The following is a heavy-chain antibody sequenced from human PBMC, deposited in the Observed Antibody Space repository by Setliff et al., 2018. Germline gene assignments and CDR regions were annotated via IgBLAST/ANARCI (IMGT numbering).Heavy chain of an antibody. CDR1: GFTFSDST. J-gene: IGHJ3*01. Sequence: GGSLRLSCAASGFTFSDSTMXWVSXLXXKGLEXCXRCRTKGNSNGTACATSVKDRFTISSDDEVSTTYLQMNGLQTEDTAVHYCVRHMTYYDFWRCYYXXXXXFHXXGXXXMVTVSX. CDR2: CRTKGNSNGT. D-gene: IGHD3-3*01. CDR3: VRHMTYYDFWRCYYXXXXXFHX. V-gene: IGHV3-73*01.